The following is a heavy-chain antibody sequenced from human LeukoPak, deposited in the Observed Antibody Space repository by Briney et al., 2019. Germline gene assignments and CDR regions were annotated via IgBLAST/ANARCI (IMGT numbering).Heavy chain of an antibody. V-gene: IGHV3-21*01. J-gene: IGHJ4*02. D-gene: IGHD3-22*01. CDR1: GFTFSSYS. CDR2: ISSSSSYI. CDR3: ARDGRYDSSGYYSDYFDY. Sequence: PGGSLRLSCAASGFTFSSYSMNWVRQAPGKGLEWVSSISSSSSYIYYADSVKGRFTISRDNAKNSLYLQMNSLRAEDTAVYYCARDGRYDSSGYYSDYFDYWGQGTLVTVSS.